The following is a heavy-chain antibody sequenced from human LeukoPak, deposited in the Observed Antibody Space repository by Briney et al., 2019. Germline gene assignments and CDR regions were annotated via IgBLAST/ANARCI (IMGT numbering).Heavy chain of an antibody. V-gene: IGHV1-18*01. CDR2: ISAYNGNT. Sequence: GASVKVSCKASDYTFTSYGISWVRQAPGQGLEWMGWISAYNGNTDYAQDLQGRVTMTTDTSTSTAYMELRSLRSDDTAVYYCARNYGDYFDYWGQGTLVTVSS. J-gene: IGHJ4*02. D-gene: IGHD4-17*01. CDR3: ARNYGDYFDY. CDR1: DYTFTSYG.